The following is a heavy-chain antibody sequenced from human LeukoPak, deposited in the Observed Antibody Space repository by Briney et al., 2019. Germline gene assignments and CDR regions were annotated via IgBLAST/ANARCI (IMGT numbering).Heavy chain of an antibody. CDR3: ARDHDWGAFDI. Sequence: SVKVSCKASGGTFISYAISWVRQAPGQGLEWMGGIIPIFGTANDAQKFQGRVTITADESTSTAYMELSSLRSEDTAVYYCARDHDWGAFDIWGQGTMVTVSS. V-gene: IGHV1-69*13. D-gene: IGHD3-9*01. J-gene: IGHJ3*02. CDR1: GGTFISYA. CDR2: IIPIFGTA.